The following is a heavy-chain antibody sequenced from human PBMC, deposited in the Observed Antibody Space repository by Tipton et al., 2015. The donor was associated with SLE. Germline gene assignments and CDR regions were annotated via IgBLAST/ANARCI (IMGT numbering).Heavy chain of an antibody. CDR1: GASITVNY. Sequence: TLSLTCTVSGASITVNYWTWIRRPPGKGLEWIGYTYYSGSTNYNPSLKSRVSISVDTSKNQFSLNLTSVTAADTAVYYCARIRYYDFWSAQGAFDIWGQGTRVTVSS. V-gene: IGHV4-59*01. D-gene: IGHD3-3*01. J-gene: IGHJ3*02. CDR2: TYYSGST. CDR3: ARIRYYDFWSAQGAFDI.